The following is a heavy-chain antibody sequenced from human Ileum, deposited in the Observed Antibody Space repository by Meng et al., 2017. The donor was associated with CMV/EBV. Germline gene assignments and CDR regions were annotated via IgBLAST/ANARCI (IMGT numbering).Heavy chain of an antibody. D-gene: IGHD3-3*01. CDR3: ARAYYDFWSGYYRYYFDY. CDR2: IYYTGVT. V-gene: IGHV4-30-4*08. J-gene: IGHJ4*02. Sequence: SETLSLTCTVSGDSISGGDYYWSWIRQPPGKGLEWIGDIYYTGVTYYNPSLKSRFTLSVDTSKNQFYLKLSSVTAADTAMYFCARAYYDFWSGYYRYYFDYWGQGTLVTVSS. CDR1: GDSISGGDYY.